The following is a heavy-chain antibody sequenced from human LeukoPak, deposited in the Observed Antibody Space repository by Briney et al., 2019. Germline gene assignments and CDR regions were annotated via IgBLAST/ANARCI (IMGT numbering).Heavy chain of an antibody. CDR3: AKDIDGYTHGVDY. V-gene: IGHV3-43*01. CDR2: ISWDAGSI. Sequence: PGGSLRLSCAASGFTFDDYTMHWVRQAPGKGLEWVSLISWDAGSIYYGDSVKGRFTISRDNSKNSLYLQMNSLRTEDTALYYCAKDIDGYTHGVDYWGQGTLVTVSS. J-gene: IGHJ4*02. D-gene: IGHD5-18*01. CDR1: GFTFDDYT.